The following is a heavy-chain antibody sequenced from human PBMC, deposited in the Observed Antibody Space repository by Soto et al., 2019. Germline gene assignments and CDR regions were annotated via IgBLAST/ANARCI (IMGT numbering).Heavy chain of an antibody. V-gene: IGHV3-23*01. CDR3: AKDAVSRDGVWLAHD. Sequence: PGGSLRLSFAASGFTFSDYAMIWVRQAPGKGLEWVSGLYGDGNGIHYADSVKGRFTISRDNYENSVYLQMNSLRVEDTAVYYCAKDAVSRDGVWLAHDWGQGAVVTV. CDR1: GFTFSDYA. J-gene: IGHJ4*02. CDR2: LYGDGNGI. D-gene: IGHD5-12*01.